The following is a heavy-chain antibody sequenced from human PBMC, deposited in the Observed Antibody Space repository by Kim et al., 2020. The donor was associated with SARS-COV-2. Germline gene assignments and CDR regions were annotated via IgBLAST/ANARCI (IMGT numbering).Heavy chain of an antibody. V-gene: IGHV3-11*06. CDR1: GFTFSDYY. Sequence: GGSLRLSCAASGFTFSDYYMSWIRQAPGKGLEWVSYISSSSSYTNYADSVKGRFTISRDNAKNSLYLQMNSLRAEDTAVYYCARDLWQLVPSYNWFDPWGQGTLVTVSS. J-gene: IGHJ5*02. D-gene: IGHD6-13*01. CDR3: ARDLWQLVPSYNWFDP. CDR2: ISSSSSYT.